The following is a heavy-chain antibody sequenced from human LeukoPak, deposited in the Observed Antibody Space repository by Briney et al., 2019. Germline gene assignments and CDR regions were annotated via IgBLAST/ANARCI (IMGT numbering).Heavy chain of an antibody. Sequence: GGSLRLSCAASGFTFSSYAMSWVRQAPGKGLEWVSAISGSGGSTYYAGSVKGRFTISRDNSKNTLYLQMNSLRAEDTAVYYCAKDKGRLWFGELLSSFAFDIWGQGTMVTVSS. CDR1: GFTFSSYA. V-gene: IGHV3-23*01. CDR2: ISGSGGST. J-gene: IGHJ3*02. D-gene: IGHD3-10*01. CDR3: AKDKGRLWFGELLSSFAFDI.